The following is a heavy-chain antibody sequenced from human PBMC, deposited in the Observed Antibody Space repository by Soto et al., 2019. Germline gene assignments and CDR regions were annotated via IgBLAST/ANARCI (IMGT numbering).Heavy chain of an antibody. D-gene: IGHD3-10*01. CDR3: ARVYFGDLEFDY. Sequence: QVQLQESGPGLVKPSQTLSLTCTVSGGSISSGDYYWSWIRQPPGKGLEWIGYIYYSGSTYYNPSLKSRVTISVDTAQNPFPLKLSSVTSADTAVYYWARVYFGDLEFDYWGQGTLVTVSS. V-gene: IGHV4-30-4*01. CDR1: GGSISSGDYY. CDR2: IYYSGST. J-gene: IGHJ4*02.